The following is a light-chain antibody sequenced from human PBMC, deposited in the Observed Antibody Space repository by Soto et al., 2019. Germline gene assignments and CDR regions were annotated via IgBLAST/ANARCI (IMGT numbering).Light chain of an antibody. Sequence: QAVVTQPPSASGSPGQSVTISCTGSSSDVGGYHYVSWYQQHPGKAPKLIIYEVNERPSGVPDRFSGSKSGNTASLTVSGLQADDEADYYCSSYAGSDNLYVFGTGTKLTVL. CDR3: SSYAGSDNLYV. V-gene: IGLV2-8*01. CDR2: EVN. J-gene: IGLJ1*01. CDR1: SSDVGGYHY.